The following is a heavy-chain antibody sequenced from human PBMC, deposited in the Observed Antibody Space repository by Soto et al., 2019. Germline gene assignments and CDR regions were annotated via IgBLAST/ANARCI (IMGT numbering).Heavy chain of an antibody. CDR1: GFTFSDYY. J-gene: IGHJ5*02. CDR2: ISSSGNTI. CDR3: AKMSSENYYDPVFS. D-gene: IGHD3-22*01. V-gene: IGHV3-11*01. Sequence: QVQLVESGGGVVKTSGSLRIACAASGFTFSDYYMSWVRQAPGKGLEWVSYISSSGNTIYYEDPVKGRCTISRDNAKNSVYLQMNSHRAEDTALYFCAKMSSENYYDPVFSWGQGTLVTVAS.